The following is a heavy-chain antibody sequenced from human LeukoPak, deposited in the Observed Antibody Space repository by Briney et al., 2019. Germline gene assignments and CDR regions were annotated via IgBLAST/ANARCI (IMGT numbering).Heavy chain of an antibody. CDR1: GGSVRSGSYY. D-gene: IGHD3-9*01. CDR3: ARVGDILTGFRW. Sequence: PSETLSLTCTVSGGSVRSGSYYWSWIRQSPGKGLEWIGYMYYSGSTNYNPSLKSRVIISIDTSKNQFSLKLSSVIAADTAVYYCARVGDILTGFRWWGQGTLVTVSS. V-gene: IGHV4-61*01. CDR2: MYYSGST. J-gene: IGHJ4*02.